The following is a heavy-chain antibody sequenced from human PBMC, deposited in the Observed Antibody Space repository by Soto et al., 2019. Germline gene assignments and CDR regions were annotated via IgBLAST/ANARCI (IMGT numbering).Heavy chain of an antibody. J-gene: IGHJ4*02. D-gene: IGHD3-3*01. V-gene: IGHV3-21*01. Sequence: GGSLRLSCAASGFTFSSYSMNWVRQAPGKGLEWVSSISSSSSYIYYADSVKGRFTISRDNAKNSLYLQMNSLRAEDTAVYYCARDSPAFGRDFWSGYLQLFDYWGQGT. CDR2: ISSSSSYI. CDR3: ARDSPAFGRDFWSGYLQLFDY. CDR1: GFTFSSYS.